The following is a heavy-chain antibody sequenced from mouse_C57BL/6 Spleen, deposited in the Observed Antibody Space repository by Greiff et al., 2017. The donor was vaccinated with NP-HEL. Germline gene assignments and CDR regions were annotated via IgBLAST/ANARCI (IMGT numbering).Heavy chain of an antibody. J-gene: IGHJ2*01. CDR1: GYSITSGYY. CDR3: ARDTGLFDY. V-gene: IGHV3-6*01. CDR2: ISYDGSN. D-gene: IGHD4-1*01. Sequence: EVQLQQSGPGLVKPSQSLSLTCSVTGYSITSGYYWNWIRQFPGNKLEWMGYISYDGSNNYNPSLKNRISITRDTSKNQFFLKLNSVTTEDTATYYCARDTGLFDYWGQSTTLTVSS.